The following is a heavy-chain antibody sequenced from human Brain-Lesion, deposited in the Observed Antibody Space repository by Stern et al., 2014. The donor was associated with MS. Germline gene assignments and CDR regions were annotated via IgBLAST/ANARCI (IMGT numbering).Heavy chain of an antibody. CDR2: IFNSGST. J-gene: IGHJ6*02. CDR3: ARGRVVPGFQYYATDV. Sequence: VQLVESGPGLVKPSQTLSLSCTVSGGSISSGGYYWSWIRQPAGKGLEWIGRIFNSGSTRYNPSLKSRVTISIDTSQNSFSLRLNSMTAADTAVYYCARGRVVPGFQYYATDVWGQGTTVIVSS. V-gene: IGHV4-61*02. D-gene: IGHD2-2*01. CDR1: GGSISSGGYY.